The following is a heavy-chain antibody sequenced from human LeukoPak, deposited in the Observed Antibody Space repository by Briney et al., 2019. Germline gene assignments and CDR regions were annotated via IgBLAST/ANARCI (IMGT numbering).Heavy chain of an antibody. D-gene: IGHD6-19*01. J-gene: IGHJ4*02. CDR1: GGAISSYD. CDR3: ARVRYSSGWYLLAFDY. Sequence: SETLSLTCTVSGGAISSYDWSWIRQPPGKGLEWIGDIYYSGSTNYNPSLKSRVTISVDTSKNQFSLKLSSVPAADTAVYYCARVRYSSGWYLLAFDYWGQGTLVTVSS. CDR2: IYYSGST. V-gene: IGHV4-59*01.